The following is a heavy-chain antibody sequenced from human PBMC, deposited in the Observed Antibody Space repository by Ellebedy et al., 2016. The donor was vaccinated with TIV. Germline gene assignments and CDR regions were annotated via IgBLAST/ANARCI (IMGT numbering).Heavy chain of an antibody. CDR1: GGSISSSSYY. CDR3: AALRIAAAGNQKGVVD. D-gene: IGHD6-13*01. Sequence: MPSETLSLTCTVSGGSISSSSYYWGWIRQPPGKGLEWIGSIYYSGSTYYNPSLKSRVTISVDTSKNQFSLKLSSVTAADTAVYYCAALRIAAAGNQKGVVDWGQGTLVTVSS. V-gene: IGHV4-39*01. J-gene: IGHJ4*02. CDR2: IYYSGST.